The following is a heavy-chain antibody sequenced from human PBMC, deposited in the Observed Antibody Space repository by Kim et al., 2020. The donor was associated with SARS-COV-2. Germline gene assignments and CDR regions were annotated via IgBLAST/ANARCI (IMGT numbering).Heavy chain of an antibody. D-gene: IGHD2-8*01. CDR1: GGSFSGYY. CDR2: INHSGST. J-gene: IGHJ3*02. V-gene: IGHV4-34*01. Sequence: SETLSLTCAVYGGSFSGYYWSWIRQPPGKGLEWIGEINHSGSTNYNPSLKSRVTISVDTSKNQFSLKLSSVTAADTAVYYCARMNIVLMVPHDAFDIWGQGTMVTVSS. CDR3: ARMNIVLMVPHDAFDI.